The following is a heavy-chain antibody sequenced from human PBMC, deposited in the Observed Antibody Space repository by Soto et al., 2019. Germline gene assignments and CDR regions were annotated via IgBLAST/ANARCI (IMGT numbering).Heavy chain of an antibody. J-gene: IGHJ4*02. CDR3: ARDLPPVDY. Sequence: ASVKVSCKASGYTFSSYFISWVRQAPGQGLEWMGWVSAYNGNTNYAQNLQGRVTMTTDTSTSTAYMELRSLRSDDTAVYYCARDLPPVDYWGQGTLVTVSS. CDR1: GYTFSSYF. CDR2: VSAYNGNT. V-gene: IGHV1-18*01.